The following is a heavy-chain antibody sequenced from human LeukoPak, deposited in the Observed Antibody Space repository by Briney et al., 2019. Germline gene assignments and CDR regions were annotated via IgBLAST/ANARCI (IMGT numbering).Heavy chain of an antibody. J-gene: IGHJ5*02. CDR3: ARSGAEHRYGFDP. CDR2: VKHGGTEK. CDR1: GFTFSRDW. D-gene: IGHD1-14*01. Sequence: GGSLRLSCAASGFTFSRDWMSWVRQAPGKGLEWVANVKHGGTEKVYVDSVKGRFTISRDDANNLLFPEMNSLRAEDTAVYYCARSGAEHRYGFDPWGQGTLVTVSS. V-gene: IGHV3-7*01.